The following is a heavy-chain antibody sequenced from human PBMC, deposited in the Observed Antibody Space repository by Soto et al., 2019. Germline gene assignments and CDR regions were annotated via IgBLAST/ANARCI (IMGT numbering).Heavy chain of an antibody. CDR2: ISGSGSSV. CDR1: GFTFSHYV. J-gene: IGHJ6*02. D-gene: IGHD2-21*01. V-gene: IGHV3-23*01. Sequence: EVELLESGGGLVRPGGSLRLSCAASGFTFSHYVLSWVRQAPGRGLEWVSSISGSGSSVYLADSVRGRFTMSRDLSRNTVSLQMNSLRAEDTAIYYCAKVRASYLSASYFYYGLDVWGQVTTVTVSS. CDR3: AKVRASYLSASYFYYGLDV.